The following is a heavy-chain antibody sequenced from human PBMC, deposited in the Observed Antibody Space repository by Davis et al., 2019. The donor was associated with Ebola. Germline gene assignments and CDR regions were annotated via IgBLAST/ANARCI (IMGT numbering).Heavy chain of an antibody. V-gene: IGHV3-49*04. J-gene: IGHJ6*02. CDR2: IRSKAYGGTT. D-gene: IGHD2/OR15-2a*01. CDR1: GFTFGDYA. Sequence: PGGSLRLSCTASGFTFGDYAMSWVRQAPGKGLEWVGFIRSKAYGGTTEYAASVKGRFTISRDDSKSIAYLQMNSLKTEDTAVYYCTRVRTFFGYYYGMDVWGQGTTVTVSS. CDR3: TRVRTFFGYYYGMDV.